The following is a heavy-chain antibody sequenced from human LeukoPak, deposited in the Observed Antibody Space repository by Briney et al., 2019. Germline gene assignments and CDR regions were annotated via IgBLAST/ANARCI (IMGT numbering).Heavy chain of an antibody. CDR3: AREYSGLDY. D-gene: IGHD5-12*01. J-gene: IGHJ4*02. CDR1: GFTFSDHY. CDR2: ISVGGTTI. Sequence: GGSLRLSCAASGFTFSDHYMTWIRQAPGNGLVWGSYISVGGTTINYADSVKGRFSISRDNGKNLVYLRMNSLRAKATAIYYCAREYSGLDYWGQGTLVILSS. V-gene: IGHV3-11*01.